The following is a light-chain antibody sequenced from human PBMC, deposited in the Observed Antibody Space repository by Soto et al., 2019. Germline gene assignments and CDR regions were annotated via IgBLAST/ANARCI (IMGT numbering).Light chain of an antibody. CDR3: QQYQNLWT. V-gene: IGKV3-15*01. J-gene: IGKJ1*01. CDR2: RAS. CDR1: QYVYSN. Sequence: IVLTQSRATLSVSSGGRATLSCTASQYVYSNVAWFQQRPGQAPRLLIYRASARATGTPARFSGSGSGTEFTLTITSLQSEDFALYYCQQYQNLWTFGQGTKVDIK.